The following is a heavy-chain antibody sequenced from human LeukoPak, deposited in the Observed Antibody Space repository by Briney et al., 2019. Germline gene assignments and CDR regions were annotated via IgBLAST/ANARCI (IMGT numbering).Heavy chain of an antibody. CDR1: GFTFSTYS. CDR3: GREWQWLVDY. V-gene: IGHV3-48*01. J-gene: IGHJ4*02. D-gene: IGHD6-19*01. CDR2: ISSSSSTI. Sequence: GGSLRLSCAASGFTFSTYSMNWVRQSPGKGLEWVSYISSSSSTIYYADSVKGRFTISRDNAKNSLYLKMNSLRAEDTAVYYCGREWQWLVDYWGQGTLVTVSS.